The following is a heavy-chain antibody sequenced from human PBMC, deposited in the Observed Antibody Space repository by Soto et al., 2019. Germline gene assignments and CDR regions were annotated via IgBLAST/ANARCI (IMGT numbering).Heavy chain of an antibody. CDR2: IYYSGST. D-gene: IGHD3-9*01. CDR3: ARGLRYFDWLLSPSYGMDV. Sequence: QVQLQESVPGLVKPSETLSLTCTVSGGSISSYYWSWIRQPPGKGLEWIWYIYYSGSTNYNPSLKSRVTISVDTSKNQFSLKLSSVTAADTAVYYCARGLRYFDWLLSPSYGMDVWGQGTTVTVSS. CDR1: GGSISSYY. V-gene: IGHV4-59*01. J-gene: IGHJ6*02.